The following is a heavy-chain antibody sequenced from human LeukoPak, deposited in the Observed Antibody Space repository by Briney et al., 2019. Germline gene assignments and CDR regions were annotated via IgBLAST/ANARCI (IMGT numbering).Heavy chain of an antibody. Sequence: GASVKVSCKASGYTFTIYYMHWVRQAPGQGLEWMGIINPSGGSTSYAQKFQGRVAMTRDTSTSTVYMELSSLRSEDTAVYYCARDLFIAVAGTEKFEAPLVYWGQGTLVTVSS. CDR3: ARDLFIAVAGTEKFEAPLVY. CDR1: GYTFTIYY. J-gene: IGHJ4*02. CDR2: INPSGGST. D-gene: IGHD6-19*01. V-gene: IGHV1-46*01.